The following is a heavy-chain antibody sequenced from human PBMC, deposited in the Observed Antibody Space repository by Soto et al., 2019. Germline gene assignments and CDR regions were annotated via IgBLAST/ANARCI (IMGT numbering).Heavy chain of an antibody. V-gene: IGHV3-48*02. D-gene: IGHD6-19*01. CDR3: ARTLLHIAVAGWYYFDY. CDR2: ISSSSSTI. CDR1: GFTFSSYS. Sequence: GGSLRLSCAASGFTFSSYSMNWVRQAPGKGLEWVSYISSSSSTIYYADSVKGRFTISRDNAKNSLYLQMNSLRDEDTAVYYCARTLLHIAVAGWYYFDYWGQGTLVTVSS. J-gene: IGHJ4*02.